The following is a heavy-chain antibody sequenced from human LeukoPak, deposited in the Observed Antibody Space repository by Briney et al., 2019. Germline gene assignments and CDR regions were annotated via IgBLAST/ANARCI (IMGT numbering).Heavy chain of an antibody. V-gene: IGHV4-59*01. CDR1: GGSISSYY. J-gene: IGHJ5*02. CDR2: IYYSGST. D-gene: IGHD4-17*01. CDR3: ARGPYGDYNWFDP. Sequence: SETLSLTCTVSGGSISSYYWSWIRQPPGKGLEWIGYIYYSGSTNYNPSLKSRVTISVDTSKNRFSLKLSSVTAADTAVYYCARGPYGDYNWFDPWGQGTLVTVSS.